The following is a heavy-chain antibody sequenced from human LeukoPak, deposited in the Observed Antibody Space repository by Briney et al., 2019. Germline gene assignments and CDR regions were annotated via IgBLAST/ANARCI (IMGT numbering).Heavy chain of an antibody. CDR1: GGSISSYY. V-gene: IGHV4-59*01. J-gene: IGHJ4*02. Sequence: SETLSLTCTVSGGSISSYYWSWVRQPPGKGLEWIGYIYYSGSTNYNPSLKSRVTISVDTSKNHFYLKLSSVTAADTAVYYCARGTAVAGTDYWGQGTLVTVSS. D-gene: IGHD6-19*01. CDR3: ARGTAVAGTDY. CDR2: IYYSGST.